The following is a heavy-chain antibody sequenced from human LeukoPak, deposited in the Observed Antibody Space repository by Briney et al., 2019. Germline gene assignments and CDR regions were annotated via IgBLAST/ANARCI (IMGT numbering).Heavy chain of an antibody. CDR2: ISVSGNT. J-gene: IGHJ4*02. Sequence: GGSLRLSCAASGFTLSSYAMSWVRQGPGKGLEWVSAISVSGNTYHADSVKGRFTISRDNAKNTVYLQMNSLRAEDTAVYYCARSLGSSGYQDYWGQGTLVTVSS. D-gene: IGHD3-22*01. CDR3: ARSLGSSGYQDY. CDR1: GFTLSSYA. V-gene: IGHV3-23*01.